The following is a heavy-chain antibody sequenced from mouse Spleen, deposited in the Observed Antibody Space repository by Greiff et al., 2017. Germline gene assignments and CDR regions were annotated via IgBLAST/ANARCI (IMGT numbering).Heavy chain of an antibody. CDR2: ISSGSSTI. CDR1: GFTFSDYG. CDR3: ARRRNWDYFDY. Sequence: VQLQQSGGGLVKPGGSLKLSCAASGFTFSDYGMHWVRQAPEKGLEWVAYISSGSSTIYYADTVKGRFTISRDNAKNTLFLQMTSLRSEDTAMYYCARRRNWDYFDYWGQGTTLTVSS. V-gene: IGHV5-17*01. D-gene: IGHD4-1*01. J-gene: IGHJ2*01.